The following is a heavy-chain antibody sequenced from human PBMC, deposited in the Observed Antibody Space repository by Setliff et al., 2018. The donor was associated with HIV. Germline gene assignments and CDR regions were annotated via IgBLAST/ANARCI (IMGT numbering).Heavy chain of an antibody. CDR3: AKLDYYDYSGSWARKVAIDF. V-gene: IGHV3-33*06. D-gene: IGHD3-22*01. Sequence: PGGSLRLSCAASGFTFSSYVMHWVRQSPGKGLEWVALTWYDGRTTYYADSVKGRFTISRDNSKNTLYVQMNSLRAEDTALYYCAKLDYYDYSGSWARKVAIDFWGRGTMVT. CDR2: TWYDGRTT. J-gene: IGHJ3*01. CDR1: GFTFSSYV.